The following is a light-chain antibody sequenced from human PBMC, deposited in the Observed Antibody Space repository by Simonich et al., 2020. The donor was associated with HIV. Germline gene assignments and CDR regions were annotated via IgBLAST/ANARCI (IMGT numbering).Light chain of an antibody. CDR2: RNN. J-gene: IGLJ7*01. V-gene: IGLV1-47*01. Sequence: QSVLTQPPSASGTPGQRVTISCSGSSSNIGSNYVYWYQQLPGTAPKLLIYRNNQRPSGVPDRVSGSKSGTSASLAIRGLRSEDEADYYCAAWDDSLSGAVFGGGTQLTVL. CDR3: AAWDDSLSGAV. CDR1: SSNIGSNY.